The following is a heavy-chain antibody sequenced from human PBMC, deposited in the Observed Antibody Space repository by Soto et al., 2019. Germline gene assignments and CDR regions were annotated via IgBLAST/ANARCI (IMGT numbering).Heavy chain of an antibody. CDR2: ISSSSSTI. Sequence: GGSLRLSCAASGFTFSSYSMNWVRQAPGKGLEWVSYISSSSSTIYYADSVKGRFTISRDNAKNSLYLQMNSLRDEDTAVYYCARTHYDFWSGYHPDAFDIWGQGTMVTVSS. CDR3: ARTHYDFWSGYHPDAFDI. D-gene: IGHD3-3*01. CDR1: GFTFSSYS. V-gene: IGHV3-48*02. J-gene: IGHJ3*02.